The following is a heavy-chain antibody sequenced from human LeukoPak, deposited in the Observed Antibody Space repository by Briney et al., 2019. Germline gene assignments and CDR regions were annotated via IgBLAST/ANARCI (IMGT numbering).Heavy chain of an antibody. D-gene: IGHD4-23*01. CDR3: ARFVYGGNPSRAYHYYYMDV. V-gene: IGHV4-34*01. J-gene: IGHJ6*03. CDR1: GGSFSGYY. CDR2: INHSGST. Sequence: SETLSLTCAVYGGSFSGYYWSWIRQPPGKGLEWIGEINHSGSTNYNPSLKSRVTISVDTSKNQFSLKLSSVTAADTAVYYCARFVYGGNPSRAYHYYYMDVWGKGTTVTVSS.